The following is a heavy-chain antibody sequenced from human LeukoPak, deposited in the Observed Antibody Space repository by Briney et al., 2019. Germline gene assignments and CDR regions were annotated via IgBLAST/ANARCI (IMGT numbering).Heavy chain of an antibody. CDR3: ASDPSTSSW. CDR1: GFTFSSYE. J-gene: IGHJ4*02. V-gene: IGHV3-48*03. D-gene: IGHD2-2*01. Sequence: GGSLRLSCAASGFTFSSYEMNWVRQAPGKGLEWVSYISSSGSTTYYADSVKGRFTISRDNAKISVFLQMNSLRAEDTAVYYCASDPSTSSWWGQGTLVTVSS. CDR2: ISSSGSTT.